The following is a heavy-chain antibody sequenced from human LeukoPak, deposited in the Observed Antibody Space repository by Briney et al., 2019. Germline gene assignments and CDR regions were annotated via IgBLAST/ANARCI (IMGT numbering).Heavy chain of an antibody. J-gene: IGHJ4*02. CDR3: ARGEWSSSPFDY. V-gene: IGHV3-21*01. D-gene: IGHD6-6*01. CDR1: GFTFSSYN. Sequence: PGGSLRLSCAASGFTFSSYNMNWVRQAQGKGLEWVSSISTSSSYIYYADSMKGRFTISRDNAKNSLYLQMNSLKAEDTAVYYCARGEWSSSPFDYWGQGTLVTVSS. CDR2: ISTSSSYI.